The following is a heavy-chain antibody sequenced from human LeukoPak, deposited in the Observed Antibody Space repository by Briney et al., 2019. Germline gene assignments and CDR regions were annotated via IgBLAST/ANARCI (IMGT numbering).Heavy chain of an antibody. Sequence: GGSLRLSCAASGFTFSSYWMHWVRQAPGKGLVWVSRINSDGSSTSYADSVKGRFTISRDNAKNTVYLQMNSLTAEDTAVYYCARSGRGGAFDIWGQGTMVTVSS. CDR1: GFTFSSYW. D-gene: IGHD1-26*01. CDR3: ARSGRGGAFDI. J-gene: IGHJ3*02. V-gene: IGHV3-74*01. CDR2: INSDGSST.